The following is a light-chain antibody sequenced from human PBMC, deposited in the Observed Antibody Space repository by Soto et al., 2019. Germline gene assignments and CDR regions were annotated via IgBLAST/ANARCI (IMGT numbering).Light chain of an antibody. V-gene: IGLV1-51*01. Sequence: QSVLTQPPSVSAAPGQKVTISCSGSCSNIGNNYVSWYQQLPGTAPKLLIYDNNKRPSGIPDRFSGSKSGTSATLGITGLQTGDEADYYCGTWDSSLFVVFGGGTKLTVL. CDR3: GTWDSSLFVV. J-gene: IGLJ2*01. CDR1: CSNIGNNY. CDR2: DNN.